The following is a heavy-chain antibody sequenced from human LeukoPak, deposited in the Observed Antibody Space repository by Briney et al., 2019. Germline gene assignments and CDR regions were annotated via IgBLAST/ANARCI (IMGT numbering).Heavy chain of an antibody. CDR3: ARGGRIVGASGLMFDY. CDR1: GYTFTDYY. V-gene: IGHV1-2*02. D-gene: IGHD1-26*01. Sequence: ASVKVSCKASGYTFTDYYMHWVRQAPGQGLERMGWINPNSGGTHYAQKFQGRVTMTRDTSISTAYMELSRLTSDDTAVYYCARGGRIVGASGLMFDYWGQETLITVSS. J-gene: IGHJ4*02. CDR2: INPNSGGT.